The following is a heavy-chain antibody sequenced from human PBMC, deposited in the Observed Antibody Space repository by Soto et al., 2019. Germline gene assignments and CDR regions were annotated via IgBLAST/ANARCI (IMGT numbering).Heavy chain of an antibody. CDR2: INPNSGDT. V-gene: IGHV1-2*02. D-gene: IGHD1-1*01. CDR3: ARDDEAGTTYFDY. CDR1: GYTFTGYY. J-gene: IGHJ4*02. Sequence: GASVKVSCKASGYTFTGYYMHWVRQAPGQGLEWMGWINPNSGDTNYAQKLQGRVTMTTDTSTSTAYMELRSLRSDDTAVYYCARDDEAGTTYFDYWGQGTLVTVSS.